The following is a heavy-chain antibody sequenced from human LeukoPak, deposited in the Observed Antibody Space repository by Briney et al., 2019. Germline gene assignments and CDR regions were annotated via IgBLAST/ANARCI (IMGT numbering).Heavy chain of an antibody. CDR2: SSTVTGNI. CDR1: GFAFISTS. Sequence: GGSLRLSCAASGFAFISTSIHWVRQAAGNGLKWLSYSSTVTGNIYYADSGKGRFTISRDNAKSSLNLQMSSLRAEATAVYYCESSVPYYFDYWGQGTLVTVSS. V-gene: IGHV3-48*04. CDR3: ESSVPYYFDY. D-gene: IGHD2-2*01. J-gene: IGHJ4*02.